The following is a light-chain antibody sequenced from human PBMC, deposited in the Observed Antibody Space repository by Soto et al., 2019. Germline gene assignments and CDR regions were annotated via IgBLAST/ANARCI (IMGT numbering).Light chain of an antibody. CDR1: QSVSSTF. J-gene: IGKJ1*01. V-gene: IGKV3-20*01. Sequence: EIVLTQSPGTLSLTPWERATLSCRASQSVSSTFLAWYQQKPGQAPKVLIYGASTRATGIPDRFSGSGSGTDFTLTISRLEPEDFAMYYCQQYESSRTFGQGTKVEMK. CDR3: QQYESSRT. CDR2: GAS.